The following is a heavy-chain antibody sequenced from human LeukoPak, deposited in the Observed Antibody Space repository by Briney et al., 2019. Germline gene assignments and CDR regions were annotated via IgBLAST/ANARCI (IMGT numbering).Heavy chain of an antibody. CDR1: GYTFTSYY. CDR3: ARVWNNNSPNPPLDY. J-gene: IGHJ4*02. CDR2: INPSGGST. Sequence: PGGSLRLSCAASGYTFTSYYMPWVRQAPGQGLEWMGIINPSGGSTSYAQKFQGRVTMTRDTSTSTVYMELSSLRSEDTAVYYCARVWNNNSPNPPLDYWGQGTLVTVSS. V-gene: IGHV1-46*01. D-gene: IGHD4-23*01.